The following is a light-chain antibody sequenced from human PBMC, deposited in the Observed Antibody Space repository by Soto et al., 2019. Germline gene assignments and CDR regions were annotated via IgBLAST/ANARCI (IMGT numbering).Light chain of an antibody. CDR3: SSYTSSSTYVV. CDR2: DVS. J-gene: IGLJ2*01. V-gene: IGLV2-14*01. Sequence: QSALTQPASVSGSPGQSITISCTGTSSDVGGYNYVSWYQQHPGKAPKLMIYDVSNRPSGVSNRFSGSKSANTASLTISGLQLEDEADYYCSSYTSSSTYVVFGGGTKLTVL. CDR1: SSDVGGYNY.